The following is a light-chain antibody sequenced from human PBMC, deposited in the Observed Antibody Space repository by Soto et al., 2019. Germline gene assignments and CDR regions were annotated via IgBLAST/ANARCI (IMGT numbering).Light chain of an antibody. J-gene: IGKJ5*01. CDR2: LGT. V-gene: IGKV2-28*01. CDR1: QSRLHSTGYNY. CDR3: MQDLQTPIT. Sequence: DIVMTQSPRSLPVTPGEPASITCRSSQSRLHSTGYNYLHWYLQKPGRSPQLLIYLGTSRASGVPDRFSGSGSGTFFTLRISRVEAEDVGVYYCMQDLQTPITFGQGTRLEIK.